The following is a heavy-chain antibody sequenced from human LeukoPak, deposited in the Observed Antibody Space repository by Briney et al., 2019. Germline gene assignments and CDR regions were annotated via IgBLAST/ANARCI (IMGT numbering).Heavy chain of an antibody. J-gene: IGHJ6*02. V-gene: IGHV1-2*06. CDR2: INPNSGGT. CDR3: ARGLYYYDSYYYYYGMDV. Sequence: ASVKVSCKASGYTFTGYYMHWVRQAPGQGLEWMGRINPNSGGTNYAQKLQGRVTMTTDTSTSTAYMELRSLRSDDTAVYYCARGLYYYDSYYYYYGMDVWGQGTTVTVSS. CDR1: GYTFTGYY. D-gene: IGHD3-22*01.